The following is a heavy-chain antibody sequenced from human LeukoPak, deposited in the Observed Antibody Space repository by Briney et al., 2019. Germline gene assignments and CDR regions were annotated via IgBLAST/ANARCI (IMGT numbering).Heavy chain of an antibody. CDR1: GFTFSSYA. J-gene: IGHJ4*02. CDR3: AKDVTMVRGVIAYFDY. V-gene: IGHV3-23*01. D-gene: IGHD3-10*01. CDR2: ISGSGGST. Sequence: GGSLRLSCAASGFTFSSYAMSWVRQAPGKGLEWVSAISGSGGSTYYADSVKGRFTISRDNSKYTLYLQMNSLRAGDTAVYYCAKDVTMVRGVIAYFDYWGQGTLVTVSS.